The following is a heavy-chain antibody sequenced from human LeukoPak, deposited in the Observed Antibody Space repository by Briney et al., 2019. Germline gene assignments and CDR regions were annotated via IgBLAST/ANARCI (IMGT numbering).Heavy chain of an antibody. V-gene: IGHV1-18*04. CDR3: ARDLGYSSGWWKNTYYYYGMDV. Sequence: ASVKVSCKASGDTFTSYCISWGRQGPGQGGEWRGGIIAYKGKTNYAQKLQGRVTMTTDTSTSTAYMELRSLRSDDTAVYYCARDLGYSSGWWKNTYYYYGMDVWGKGTTVTVSS. D-gene: IGHD6-19*01. CDR1: GDTFTSYC. J-gene: IGHJ6*04. CDR2: IIAYKGKT.